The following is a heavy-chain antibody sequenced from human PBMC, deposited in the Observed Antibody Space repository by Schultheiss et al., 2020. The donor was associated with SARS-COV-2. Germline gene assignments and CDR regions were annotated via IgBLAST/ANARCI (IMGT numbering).Heavy chain of an antibody. CDR3: AKDLHNFGLDV. J-gene: IGHJ6*02. V-gene: IGHV3-23*01. CDR2: ISGSGGST. Sequence: GGSLRLSCAASGFTFSNYAMNWVRQAPGKGLEWVSAISGSGGSTYYADSVKGRFTISRDNAKNSLYLQMNSLRTDDTALYYCAKDLHNFGLDVWGRGATVTVSS. CDR1: GFTFSNYA.